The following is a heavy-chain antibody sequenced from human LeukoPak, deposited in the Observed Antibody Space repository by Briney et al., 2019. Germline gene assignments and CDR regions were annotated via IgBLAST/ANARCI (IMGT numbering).Heavy chain of an antibody. J-gene: IGHJ4*02. CDR3: ARDLLYDSSGYHDY. Sequence: ASVKVSCKASGYTFTGYYMHWVRQAPGQGLEWMGWINPNSGGTTYAQKFQGRVTMTWHTSSSTAYMDLSRLRSDDTAVYYCARDLLYDSSGYHDYWGQGTLVTVSS. V-gene: IGHV1-2*02. CDR1: GYTFTGYY. CDR2: INPNSGGT. D-gene: IGHD3-22*01.